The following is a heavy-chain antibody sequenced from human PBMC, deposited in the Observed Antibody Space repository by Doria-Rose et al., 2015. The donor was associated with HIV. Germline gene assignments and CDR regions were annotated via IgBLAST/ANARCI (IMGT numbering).Heavy chain of an antibody. V-gene: IGHV2-26*01. J-gene: IGHJ4*02. D-gene: IGHD6-13*01. Sequence: QVTLKESGPVLVKPTETLTLACTVSGVSLSSPGMGVSWIRQPPGKALEWLANIFPDDEGSYTTSLKSRLTISRGTSKSQVVLTMTDMDPVDTATYYCARIKSSRWYHKYYFDFWGQGTLVIVSA. CDR1: GVSLSSPGMG. CDR3: ARIKSSRWYHKYYFDF. CDR2: IFPDDEG.